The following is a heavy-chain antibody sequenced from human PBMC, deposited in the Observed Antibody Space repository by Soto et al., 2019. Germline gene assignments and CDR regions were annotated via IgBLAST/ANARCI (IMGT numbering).Heavy chain of an antibody. CDR1: GGTFSSYA. CDR3: ARDRHCSGGSCYSPYNWFDP. V-gene: IGHV1-69*01. D-gene: IGHD2-15*01. J-gene: IGHJ5*02. Sequence: QVQLVQSGAEVKKPGSSVKVSCKASGGTFSSYAISWVRQAPGQGLEWMGGIIPIFGTANYAQKFQGRVTITEDESTSTAYMELSSLRSEDTAVYYCARDRHCSGGSCYSPYNWFDPWGQGTLVTVSS. CDR2: IIPIFGTA.